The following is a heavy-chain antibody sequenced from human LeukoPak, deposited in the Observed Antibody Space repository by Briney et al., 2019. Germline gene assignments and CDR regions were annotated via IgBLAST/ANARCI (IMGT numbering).Heavy chain of an antibody. V-gene: IGHV3-30*02. CDR1: RFRFSAYG. D-gene: IGHD6-6*01. CDR2: IHYDRSSE. Sequence: PGGSLRLSCSASRFRFSAYGMHWVRQAPGKGLEWVAFIHYDRSSEYYAESVRGRFTISRDNSKYTLYLEMNSLRPDDSAVYYCVKDAFSSSYDWGQGTLVTVSS. CDR3: VKDAFSSSYD. J-gene: IGHJ4*02.